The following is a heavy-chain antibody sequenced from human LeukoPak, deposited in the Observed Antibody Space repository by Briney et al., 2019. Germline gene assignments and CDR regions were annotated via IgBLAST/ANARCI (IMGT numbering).Heavy chain of an antibody. Sequence: GGSLRLSCAASAFALSTYTMEWVRLAPGKGLEWVSSINPDSKYIYYRDSVRGRFTIFRDNAKNSLYLQMNSLRVEDTAVYFCARFVDQSTYYFDSWGQGTLVIVPS. CDR2: INPDSKYI. CDR1: AFALSTYT. J-gene: IGHJ4*02. D-gene: IGHD3-10*01. V-gene: IGHV3-21*01. CDR3: ARFVDQSTYYFDS.